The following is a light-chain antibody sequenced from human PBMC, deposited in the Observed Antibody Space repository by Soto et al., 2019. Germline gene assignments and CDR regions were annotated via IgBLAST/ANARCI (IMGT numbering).Light chain of an antibody. CDR1: SSDVGDYDY. V-gene: IGLV2-14*01. Sequence: QSALTQPASLSGSPGQSITISCTGTSSDVGDYDYVSWYQQHPAKAPKLIIFDVNNRHSGVSNRFSGSKSGNTASLTISGLQAEDEADYYCSSYTISSTVVFGGGTKLTVL. CDR3: SSYTISSTVV. CDR2: DVN. J-gene: IGLJ2*01.